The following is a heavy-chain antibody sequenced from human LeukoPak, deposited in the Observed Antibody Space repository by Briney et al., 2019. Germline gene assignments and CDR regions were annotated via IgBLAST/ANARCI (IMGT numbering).Heavy chain of an antibody. V-gene: IGHV3-43*02. CDR1: GFNVAAYA. J-gene: IGHJ4*02. CDR3: AIAYESGSFYRAFAY. CDR2: ISGDSDNK. D-gene: IGHD3-10*01. Sequence: PGGSLRLSCAASGFNVAAYAMYWVRQPPGKSLEWVSLISGDSDNKYSAASVKGRFTISRDNSKSSLYLEMNSLTTEDTALYYCAIAYESGSFYRAFAYWDQGALVTVSS.